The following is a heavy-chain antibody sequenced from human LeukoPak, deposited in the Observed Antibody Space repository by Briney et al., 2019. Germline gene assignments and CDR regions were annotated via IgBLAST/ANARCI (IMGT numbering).Heavy chain of an antibody. CDR1: GYTFTSHG. V-gene: IGHV7-4-1*02. CDR2: INTNTGHA. J-gene: IGHJ4*02. D-gene: IGHD2-21*01. CDR3: ARDLWDY. Sequence: ASVKVSCKASGYTFTSHGMNWVRQAPGQGLEWMGWINTNTGHATYAQGFTGRFVFSLDTSVSTACLQISSLKTEDIAVYYCARDLWDYWGQGTLVTVSS.